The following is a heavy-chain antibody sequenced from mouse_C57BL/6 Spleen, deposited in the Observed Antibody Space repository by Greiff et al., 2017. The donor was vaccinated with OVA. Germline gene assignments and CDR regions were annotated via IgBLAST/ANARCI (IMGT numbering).Heavy chain of an antibody. CDR1: GYAFTNYL. CDR2: INPGSGGT. Sequence: QVQLQQSGAELVRPGTSVKVSCKASGYAFTNYLIEWVKQRPGQGLEWIGVINPGSGGTNYNEKFKGKATLTADKSSSTAYMQPSSLTSEDSAVYFCAREGYDYGYFDYWGQGTTLTVSS. J-gene: IGHJ2*01. V-gene: IGHV1-54*01. D-gene: IGHD2-4*01. CDR3: AREGYDYGYFDY.